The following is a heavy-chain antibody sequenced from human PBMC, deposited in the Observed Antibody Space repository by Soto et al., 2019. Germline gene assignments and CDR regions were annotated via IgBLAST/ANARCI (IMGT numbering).Heavy chain of an antibody. Sequence: QVQLQESGPGLVKPSQTLSLTCTVSGGSISSGGYYWSWIRQHPGKGLEWIGYIYYSGSTYYNPSLKSRVTISVDTSKNQFSLKLSSVTAADTAVYYCAREVDAYYYDSSGYPVFRWFDPWGQGTLVTVSS. CDR3: AREVDAYYYDSSGYPVFRWFDP. CDR2: IYYSGST. J-gene: IGHJ5*02. CDR1: GGSISSGGYY. V-gene: IGHV4-31*03. D-gene: IGHD3-22*01.